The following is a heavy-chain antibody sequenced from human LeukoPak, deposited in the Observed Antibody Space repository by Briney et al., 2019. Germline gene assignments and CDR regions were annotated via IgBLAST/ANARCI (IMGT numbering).Heavy chain of an antibody. J-gene: IGHJ6*02. CDR3: ARERCSSTSCYSHYYYGMDV. CDR2: IIPILGIA. Sequence: SVKVSCKASGGTFSSYAISWVRQAPGQGLEWMGRIIPILGIANYAQKFRGRVTITADKSTSTAYMELSSLRSEDTAVYYCARERCSSTSCYSHYYYGMDVWGQGTTVTVSS. CDR1: GGTFSSYA. D-gene: IGHD2-2*01. V-gene: IGHV1-69*04.